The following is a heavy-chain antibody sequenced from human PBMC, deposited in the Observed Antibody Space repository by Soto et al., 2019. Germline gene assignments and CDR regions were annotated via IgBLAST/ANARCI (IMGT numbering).Heavy chain of an antibody. Sequence: EVQLVESGGGLVKPGGSLRLSCAASGFTFSNAWMNWVRQAPGKGLEWVGRIKSKTDGGTTDYAAPVKGRFTISRDDSKNTLYLQMNSLKTEDTAVYYGTTDLHMVRGVRPLDYWGQGTLVTVSS. V-gene: IGHV3-15*07. CDR3: TTDLHMVRGVRPLDY. CDR1: GFTFSNAW. CDR2: IKSKTDGGTT. J-gene: IGHJ4*02. D-gene: IGHD3-10*01.